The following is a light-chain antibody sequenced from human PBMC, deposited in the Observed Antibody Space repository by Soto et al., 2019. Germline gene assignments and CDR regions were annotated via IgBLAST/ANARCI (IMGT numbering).Light chain of an antibody. Sequence: IQMTQSPSPLSASVGDRVTITCRASQSINSWLAWYQQKPGKAPKLLIYDASTLESGVPSRFSGSVSGTEFTLTISSLQPDDFATYYCQQYNTYWTLGQGTKVDIK. CDR3: QQYNTYWT. V-gene: IGKV1-5*01. CDR2: DAS. J-gene: IGKJ1*01. CDR1: QSINSW.